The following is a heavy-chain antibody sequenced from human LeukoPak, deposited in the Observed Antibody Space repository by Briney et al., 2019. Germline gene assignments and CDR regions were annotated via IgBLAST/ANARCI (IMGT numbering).Heavy chain of an antibody. CDR1: NGPINNYY. CDR3: ARGVRGYVGLFDP. D-gene: IGHD3-9*01. Sequence: PSETLSLTCIVSNGPINNYYWNWIRQSPGKGLEWIGYFYYGGTTHYNPFLTSRVTISGDTSKSQISLKLKSVTPGDTAVYYCARGVRGYVGLFDPWGQGTQVMVSS. CDR2: FYYGGTT. J-gene: IGHJ5*02. V-gene: IGHV4-59*01.